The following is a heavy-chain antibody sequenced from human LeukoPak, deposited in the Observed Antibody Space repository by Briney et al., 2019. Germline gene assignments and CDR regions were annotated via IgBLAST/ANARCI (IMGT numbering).Heavy chain of an antibody. V-gene: IGHV3-23*01. CDR2: IGNNGGGI. D-gene: IGHD7-27*01. CDR1: GFTFSTYT. Sequence: PGGALRLSCAASGFTFSTYTMYLVRHHPGKRLEWVAIIGNNGGGIHYAASVKGRFSISRDNFKNALYLQMNSLRVEDTAVYYCAIDPNWGTHSWGQGVLVTVSS. J-gene: IGHJ4*02. CDR3: AIDPNWGTHS.